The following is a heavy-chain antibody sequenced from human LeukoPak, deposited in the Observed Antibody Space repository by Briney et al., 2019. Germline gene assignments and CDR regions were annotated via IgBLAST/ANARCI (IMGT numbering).Heavy chain of an antibody. Sequence: QPGRSLRLSCAASGFIVSSYYMSWVRQAPGEGLEWVSLIYGDGTTTYADSVKGRFTIYRDITKSTLYLHMDSLRAEDTGLYYCARGGSGYAWAFDIWGQGTMLTVSS. D-gene: IGHD5-12*01. CDR1: GFIVSSYY. CDR2: IYGDGTT. CDR3: ARGGSGYAWAFDI. V-gene: IGHV3-53*01. J-gene: IGHJ3*02.